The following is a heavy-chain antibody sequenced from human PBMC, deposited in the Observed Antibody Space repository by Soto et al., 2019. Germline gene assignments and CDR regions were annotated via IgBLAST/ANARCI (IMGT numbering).Heavy chain of an antibody. Sequence: GGSLRLSCAASGFTFSSYGMHWVRQAPGKGLEWVAVIWYDGSNKYYADSVKGRFTISRDNSKNTLYLQMNSLRAEDTAVYYCARSPSGWYVDYWGQGTLVTVSS. V-gene: IGHV3-33*01. CDR3: ARSPSGWYVDY. CDR2: IWYDGSNK. D-gene: IGHD6-19*01. CDR1: GFTFSSYG. J-gene: IGHJ4*02.